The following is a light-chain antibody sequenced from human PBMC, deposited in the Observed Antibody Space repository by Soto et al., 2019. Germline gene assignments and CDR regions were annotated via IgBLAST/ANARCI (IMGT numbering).Light chain of an antibody. J-gene: IGKJ4*01. Sequence: EIVMTQSPATLSVSPGERATLSCRASQSVSSNLAWYQQKPGQAPRPLIYGASTRATGIPARFSGSGSGTEFTLTISSLQSEDFAVYYCQQYNNWPLLTFGGGTKVDIK. CDR2: GAS. V-gene: IGKV3-15*01. CDR1: QSVSSN. CDR3: QQYNNWPLLT.